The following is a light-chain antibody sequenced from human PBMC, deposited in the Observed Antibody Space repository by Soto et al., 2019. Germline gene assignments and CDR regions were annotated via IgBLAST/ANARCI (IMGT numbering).Light chain of an antibody. V-gene: IGLV1-44*01. Sequence: QSVLTQPPSASGTPGQMVTVSCSGSSSNIGSNTVNWYQQLPGMAPKLLIYNNSQRPSGVPDRFSGSKSGTSASLAISGLQSEDEADYYCAAWDDSLRGLEFGGATKLTVL. CDR2: NNS. CDR1: SSNIGSNT. CDR3: AAWDDSLRGLE. J-gene: IGLJ2*01.